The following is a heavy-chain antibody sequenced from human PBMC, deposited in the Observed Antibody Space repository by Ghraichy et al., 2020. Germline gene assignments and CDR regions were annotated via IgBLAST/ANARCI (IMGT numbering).Heavy chain of an antibody. V-gene: IGHV3-21*01. Sequence: GGSLRLSCAASGFTFSSYSMNWVRQAPGKGLEWVSSISSSSSYIYYADSVKGRFTISRDNAKNSLYLQMNSLRAEDTAVYYCAGVGSHYYYYYGMDVWGQGTTVTVSS. CDR2: ISSSSSYI. CDR1: GFTFSSYS. CDR3: AGVGSHYYYYYGMDV. J-gene: IGHJ6*02. D-gene: IGHD3-10*01.